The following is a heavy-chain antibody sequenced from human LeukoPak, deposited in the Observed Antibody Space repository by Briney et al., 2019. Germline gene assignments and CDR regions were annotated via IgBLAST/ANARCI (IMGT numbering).Heavy chain of an antibody. V-gene: IGHV3-30*02. CDR1: GFTFSSYG. D-gene: IGHD1-26*01. CDR2: IRYDGSNK. J-gene: IGHJ4*02. Sequence: PGGSLRLSCAASGFTFSSYGMHWVRQAPGKGLEWVAFIRYDGSNKYYADSVKGRSTISRDNSKNTLYLQMNSLRAEDTAVYYCAKGPYSGSYQNLDYWGQGTLVTVSS. CDR3: AKGPYSGSYQNLDY.